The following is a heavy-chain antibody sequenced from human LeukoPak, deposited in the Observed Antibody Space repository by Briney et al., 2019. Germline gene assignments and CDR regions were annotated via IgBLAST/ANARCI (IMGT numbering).Heavy chain of an antibody. CDR1: GYSFTSYW. J-gene: IGHJ4*02. Sequence: GEFLKISCKGSGYSFTSYWIGWVRQMPGKGLEWMGIIYPGDSDTRYSPSFQGQVTISADKSISTAYLQWSSLKASDTAMYYCASPPRLTAAGRGAIDYWGQGTLVTVSS. V-gene: IGHV5-51*01. CDR3: ASPPRLTAAGRGAIDY. CDR2: IYPGDSDT. D-gene: IGHD6-13*01.